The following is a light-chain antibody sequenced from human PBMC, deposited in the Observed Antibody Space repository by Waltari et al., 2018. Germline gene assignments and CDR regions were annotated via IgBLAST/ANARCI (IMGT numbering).Light chain of an antibody. CDR1: QRIDNF. J-gene: IGKJ1*01. Sequence: DVQMTQSPFSLSASVGDRVTITCRASQRIDNFLSWYQQKPVKAPNLLIYGASNLQSGVPSRFSGSGFGTDFTLTITSLQPQDSATYYCQQSYTTSWTFGQGTTVEVK. V-gene: IGKV1-39*01. CDR2: GAS. CDR3: QQSYTTSWT.